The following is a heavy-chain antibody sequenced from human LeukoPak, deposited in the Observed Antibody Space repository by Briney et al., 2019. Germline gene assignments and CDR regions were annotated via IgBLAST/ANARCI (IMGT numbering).Heavy chain of an antibody. V-gene: IGHV3-7*03. CDR3: AREGYYGSGSPPSLYFDY. J-gene: IGHJ4*02. CDR2: MNQDGSEK. Sequence: GGSLRLSCVGSGFTFSRYWLNWVRQAPGKGLEWVANMNQDGSEKYYVDSVKGRFTISRDNAKNSLYLQMNSLRAEDTAVYYCAREGYYGSGSPPSLYFDYWGQGTLVTVSS. CDR1: GFTFSRYW. D-gene: IGHD3-10*01.